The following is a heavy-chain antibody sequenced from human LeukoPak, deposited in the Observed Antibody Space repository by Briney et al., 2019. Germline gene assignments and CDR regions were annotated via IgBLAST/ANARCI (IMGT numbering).Heavy chain of an antibody. D-gene: IGHD2-15*01. J-gene: IGHJ4*02. CDR1: GYTFTSYG. CDR2: ISAYNGNT. Sequence: GSVKVSCKASGYTFTSYGISWVRQAPGQGLEWMGRISAYNGNTNYAQKLQGRVTMTTDTSTSTAYMELRSLRSDDTAVYYCARAPLSHCSGGSCFYFDYWGQGTLVTVSS. V-gene: IGHV1-18*01. CDR3: ARAPLSHCSGGSCFYFDY.